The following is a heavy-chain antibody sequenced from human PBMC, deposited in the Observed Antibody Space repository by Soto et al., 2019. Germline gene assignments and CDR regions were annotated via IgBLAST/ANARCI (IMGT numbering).Heavy chain of an antibody. J-gene: IGHJ4*02. Sequence: QVQLVQSGAEVKKPGSSVKVSCKASGGTFSSYAISWVRQAPGQGLEWMGGIIPIFGTANYAQKFQGRVTITADESTSTAYMELRSLRSEDTAVYYCARELGFYDSSGYFVRNYFDYWGQGTLVTVSS. CDR1: GGTFSSYA. D-gene: IGHD3-22*01. CDR3: ARELGFYDSSGYFVRNYFDY. V-gene: IGHV1-69*01. CDR2: IIPIFGTA.